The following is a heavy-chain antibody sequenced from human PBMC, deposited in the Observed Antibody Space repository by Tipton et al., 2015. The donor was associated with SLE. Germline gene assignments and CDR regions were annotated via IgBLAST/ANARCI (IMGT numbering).Heavy chain of an antibody. J-gene: IGHJ5*02. CDR2: IYTSGST. CDR3: ASGGYGSGSHYLGGWFDP. Sequence: TLSLTCTVSGGSISSYYWSRIRQPPGKGLEWIGYIYTSGSTNYNPSLQGRVTISADTSKNQFSLKLSSVTAADTAVYYCASGGYGSGSHYLGGWFDPWGRGTLVTVSS. V-gene: IGHV4-4*08. CDR1: GGSISSYY. D-gene: IGHD3-10*01.